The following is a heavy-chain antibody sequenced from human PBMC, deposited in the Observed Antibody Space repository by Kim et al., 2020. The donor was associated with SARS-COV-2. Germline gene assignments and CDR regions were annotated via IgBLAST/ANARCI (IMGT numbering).Heavy chain of an antibody. Sequence: AASVKGRFTISRDDSKNTAYLQMNSLKTEDTAVYYCTRIRYFDWFYAFDIWGQGTMVTVSS. D-gene: IGHD3-9*01. J-gene: IGHJ3*02. V-gene: IGHV3-73*01. CDR3: TRIRYFDWFYAFDI.